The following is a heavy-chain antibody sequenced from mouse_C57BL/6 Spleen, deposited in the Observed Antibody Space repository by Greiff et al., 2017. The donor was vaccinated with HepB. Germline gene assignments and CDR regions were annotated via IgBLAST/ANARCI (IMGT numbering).Heavy chain of an antibody. CDR1: GFTFSSYG. CDR2: ISSGGSYT. J-gene: IGHJ1*03. Sequence: EVKLMESGGDLVKPGGSLKLSCAASGFTFSSYGMSWVRQTPDKRLEWVATISSGGSYTYYPDSVKGRFTISRDNAKNTLYLQMSSLKSEDTAMYYWTREYYGSSYRYFDVWDTVTTVTVSS. V-gene: IGHV5-6*01. CDR3: TREYYGSSYRYFDV. D-gene: IGHD1-1*01.